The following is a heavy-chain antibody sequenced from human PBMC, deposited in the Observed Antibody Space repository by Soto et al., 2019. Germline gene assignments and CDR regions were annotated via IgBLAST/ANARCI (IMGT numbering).Heavy chain of an antibody. CDR1: GYSFTSYW. Sequence: PGESLKISCKGSGYSFTSYWIGWVRQMPGKGLEWMGIIYPGDSDTRYSPSFQGQVTISADKSISTAYLQWSSLKASDTAMYYCARWGIYSGYDHYYYYGMDVWGQGTTVTVSS. CDR2: IYPGDSDT. J-gene: IGHJ6*02. D-gene: IGHD5-12*01. CDR3: ARWGIYSGYDHYYYYGMDV. V-gene: IGHV5-51*01.